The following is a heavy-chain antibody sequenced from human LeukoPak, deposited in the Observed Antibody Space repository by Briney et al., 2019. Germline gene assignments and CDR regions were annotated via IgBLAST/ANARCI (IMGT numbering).Heavy chain of an antibody. J-gene: IGHJ4*02. D-gene: IGHD2-21*02. CDR1: GFTFSSYA. CDR3: ARSNVVVTAIDY. Sequence: PGGSLRLSCAASGFTFSSYAMHWVRQAPGKGLEWVAVISYDGSNKYYADSVKGRFTISRDNSKYTLYLQMNSLRAEDTAVYYCARSNVVVTAIDYWGQGTLVTVSS. V-gene: IGHV3-30-3*01. CDR2: ISYDGSNK.